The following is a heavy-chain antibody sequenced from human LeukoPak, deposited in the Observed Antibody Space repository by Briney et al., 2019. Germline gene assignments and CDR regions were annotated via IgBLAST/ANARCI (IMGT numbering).Heavy chain of an antibody. CDR1: GFTFSSYS. CDR2: ISSSSSYI. J-gene: IGHJ5*02. V-gene: IGHV3-21*01. CDR3: ARLYCSSTSCYGFLFPWFDP. D-gene: IGHD2-2*01. Sequence: NSGGSLRLSCAASGFTFSSYSMNWVRQAPGQGLEWVSSISSSSSYIYYADSVKGRFTISRDNAKNSLYLLMNSLRAEDTAEYYCARLYCSSTSCYGFLFPWFDPWGQGTLVTVSS.